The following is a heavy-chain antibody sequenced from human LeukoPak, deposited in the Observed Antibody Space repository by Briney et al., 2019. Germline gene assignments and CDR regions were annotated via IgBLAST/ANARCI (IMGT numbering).Heavy chain of an antibody. CDR3: AKVRGSAKLAPDY. CDR1: GFTFSDYY. CDR2: ISGSGGST. D-gene: IGHD5-18*01. J-gene: IGHJ4*02. Sequence: GGSLRLSCAASGFTFSDYYMSWIRQAPGKGLEWVSAISGSGGSTYYADSVKGRFTISRDNSKNTLYLQMNSLRAEDTAVYYCAKVRGSAKLAPDYWGQGTLVTVSS. V-gene: IGHV3-23*01.